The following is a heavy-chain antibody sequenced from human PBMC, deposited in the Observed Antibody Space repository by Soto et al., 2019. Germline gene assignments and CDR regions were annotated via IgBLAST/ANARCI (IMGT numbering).Heavy chain of an antibody. V-gene: IGHV4-39*01. Sequence: SETLCLTCTVSGGSISSGTYSWGWIRQPPGKGLEWIGNSYFTGNTHYNPSLNSRVTMSVDTSKSQFSLNLTSVTAADTAVYYCARHRTGYSSSWLDYWGQGTLVTSPQ. CDR2: SYFTGNT. J-gene: IGHJ4*02. D-gene: IGHD6-13*01. CDR3: ARHRTGYSSSWLDY. CDR1: GGSISSGTYS.